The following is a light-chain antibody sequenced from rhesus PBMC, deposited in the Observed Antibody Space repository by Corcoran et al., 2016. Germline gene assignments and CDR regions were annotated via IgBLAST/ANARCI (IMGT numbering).Light chain of an antibody. CDR3: SSYAGSNTFNYI. V-gene: IGLV2-32*02. J-gene: IGLJ1*01. CDR1: SSDIGGYNY. Sequence: QAALTQPRSVSGSPGQSVTISCTGTSSDIGGYNYVSWYRQHPGTAPKLMIYEVSKRPSGVSDRFSGSKSGNTASLTISGLQAEDEADYYCSSYAGSNTFNYIFGAGTRLTVL. CDR2: EVS.